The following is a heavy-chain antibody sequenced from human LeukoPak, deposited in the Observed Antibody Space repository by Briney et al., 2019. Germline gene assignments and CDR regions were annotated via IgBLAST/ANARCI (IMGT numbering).Heavy chain of an antibody. CDR3: ARRRGYSYGHHYYYYMTS. CDR2: INHSGST. J-gene: IGHJ6*03. V-gene: IGHV4-34*01. Sequence: SETLSLTCAVYGGSFSGYYWSWIRQPPGKGLEWIGEINHSGSTNHNPSLKSRVTISVDTSKNQFSLKLSSVTAADTAVYYCARRRGYSYGHHYYYYMTSGAKGPRSPSP. D-gene: IGHD5-18*01. CDR1: GGSFSGYY.